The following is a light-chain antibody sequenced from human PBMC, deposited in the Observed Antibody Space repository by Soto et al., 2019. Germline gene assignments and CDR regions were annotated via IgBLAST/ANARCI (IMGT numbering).Light chain of an antibody. Sequence: QLVLTQPPSVSGAPGQRVTISCTGSRSNIGAPYDVHWYQQHPGTAPKLLIYGNTIRPSGVPDRFSGSKSGTSASLAITGLQAEDEADYYCQSYDRSLSGSVFGGGTKLTVL. CDR3: QSYDRSLSGSV. CDR1: RSNIGAPYD. J-gene: IGLJ3*02. CDR2: GNT. V-gene: IGLV1-40*01.